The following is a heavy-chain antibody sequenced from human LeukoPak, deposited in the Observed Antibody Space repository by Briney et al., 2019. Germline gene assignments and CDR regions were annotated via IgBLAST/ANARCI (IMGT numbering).Heavy chain of an antibody. CDR2: INTNTGNP. CDR1: GYTLTQHS. CDR3: ARDRVTMVRGVINHPPHMDV. V-gene: IGHV7-4-1*02. D-gene: IGHD3-10*01. J-gene: IGHJ6*03. Sequence: ASVKVSCKASGYTLTQHSINWVRQAPGQGLEWMGWINTNTGNPTYAQGFTGRFVFSLDTSVSTAYLQISSLKAEDTAVYYCARDRVTMVRGVINHPPHMDVWGKGTTVTVSS.